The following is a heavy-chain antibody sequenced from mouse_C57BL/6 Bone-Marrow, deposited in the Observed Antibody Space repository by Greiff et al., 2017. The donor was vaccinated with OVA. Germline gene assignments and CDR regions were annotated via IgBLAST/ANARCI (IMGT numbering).Heavy chain of an antibody. V-gene: IGHV1-9*01. CDR1: GYTFTGYW. J-gene: IGHJ3*01. CDR2: ILPGSGST. D-gene: IGHD3-2*02. CDR3: ARQLRLLAWFAY. Sequence: QVQLQQSGAELMKPGASVKLSCKATGYTFTGYWIEWVKQRPGHGLEWIGEILPGSGSTNYHEKFKGKATFTADTSSNTAYMQLSSLTTEDSAIYYCARQLRLLAWFAYWGQGTLVTVSA.